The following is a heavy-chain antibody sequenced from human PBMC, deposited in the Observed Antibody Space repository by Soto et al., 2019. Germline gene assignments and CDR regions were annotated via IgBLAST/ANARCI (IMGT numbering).Heavy chain of an antibody. Sequence: QVQLQESGPGLVKPSETLSLTCTVSGGSINNYYWSWIRQPPGAGLEWIGYIHYSGTTNYNPSLMSRVTISMATSKNQFFLKLTSMTAADTAVYYCARRWSGIDYWGQGTLVTVSS. CDR3: ARRWSGIDY. V-gene: IGHV4-59*01. D-gene: IGHD3-3*01. CDR1: GGSINNYY. CDR2: IHYSGTT. J-gene: IGHJ4*02.